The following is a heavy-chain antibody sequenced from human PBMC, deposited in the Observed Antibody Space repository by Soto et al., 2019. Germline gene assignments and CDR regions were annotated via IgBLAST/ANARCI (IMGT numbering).Heavy chain of an antibody. CDR3: VRERVLAY. Sequence: GGSLRLSFSASGLTLSNYWMTWVRQAPGKGLEWVANINKDGSQKNYVDSVKGRFTIARDNGQKSLSLQMNSLRVEDTAVYYCVRERVLAYWGQGALVTVSS. D-gene: IGHD3-10*01. CDR1: GLTLSNYW. CDR2: INKDGSQK. J-gene: IGHJ4*02. V-gene: IGHV3-7*03.